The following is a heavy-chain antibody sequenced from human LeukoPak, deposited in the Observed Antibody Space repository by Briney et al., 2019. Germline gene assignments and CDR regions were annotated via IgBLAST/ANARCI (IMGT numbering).Heavy chain of an antibody. J-gene: IGHJ3*02. CDR1: GYTFTSYD. CDR3: ARGIVVVPAAIFGAFDI. D-gene: IGHD2-2*02. V-gene: IGHV1-8*03. CDR2: MNPNSGNT. Sequence: ASVKVSCKASGYTFTSYDINWVRQATGQGLEWMGWMNPNSGNTGYAQKFQGRVTITRNTSISTAYMELSSLRSEDTAVYYCARGIVVVPAAIFGAFDIWGQGTVVTVSS.